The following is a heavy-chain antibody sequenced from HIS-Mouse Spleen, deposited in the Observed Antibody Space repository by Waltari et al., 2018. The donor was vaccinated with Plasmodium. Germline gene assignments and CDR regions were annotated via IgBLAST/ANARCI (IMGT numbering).Heavy chain of an antibody. Sequence: EVQLVESGGGLVQPGGSLSLSCAASGFTFSSDWMSWVRQAHGKGVEWVANIKKEGSEKNYVDSLKGRFTISRDNAKNSLYLQMNSLRAEDTAVYYCASSWYWYFDLWGRGTLVTVSS. D-gene: IGHD6-13*01. CDR2: IKKEGSEK. V-gene: IGHV3-7*01. CDR3: ASSWYWYFDL. CDR1: GFTFSSDW. J-gene: IGHJ2*01.